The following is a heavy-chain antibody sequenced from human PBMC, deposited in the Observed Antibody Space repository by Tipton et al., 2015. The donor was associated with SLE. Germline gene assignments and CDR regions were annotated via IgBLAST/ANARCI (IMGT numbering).Heavy chain of an antibody. V-gene: IGHV4-59*11. CDR2: IYYSGST. Sequence: TLSLTCTVSGGSISNHYWSWIRQPPGKGLEWIGYIYYSGSTNYNPSLTSRVTISVDTSKNQFSLKLSSVTAADTAVYYCARGSLAVAAPYFDYWGQGTLVTVSS. D-gene: IGHD6-19*01. CDR1: GGSISNHY. J-gene: IGHJ4*02. CDR3: ARGSLAVAAPYFDY.